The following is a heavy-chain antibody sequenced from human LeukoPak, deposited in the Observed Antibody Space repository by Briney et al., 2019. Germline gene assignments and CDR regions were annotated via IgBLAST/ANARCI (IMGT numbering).Heavy chain of an antibody. Sequence: GGSLRLSCAGSGLIFNNYWMHWVRQIPGKGLVWVSQISGDGSTTNYADSVKGRFTVSRDNAKNTVYLQMNSLRADDTAVYFCARGIVVVTEIAWFDPWGQGTLVTVSS. CDR1: GLIFNNYW. CDR2: ISGDGSTT. V-gene: IGHV3-74*01. J-gene: IGHJ5*02. D-gene: IGHD2-21*02. CDR3: ARGIVVVTEIAWFDP.